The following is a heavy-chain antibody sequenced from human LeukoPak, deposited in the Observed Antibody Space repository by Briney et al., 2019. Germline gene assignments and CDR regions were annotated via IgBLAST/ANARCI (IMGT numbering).Heavy chain of an antibody. CDR2: ISYDGSNK. V-gene: IGHV3-30*04. CDR3: ARDSGVRGVITPYYGMDV. CDR1: GFTFSSYA. J-gene: IGHJ6*04. Sequence: GGSLRLSCAASGFTFSSYAMHWVRQAPSKGLEWVAVISYDGSNKYYADSVKGRFTISRDNSKNTLYLQMNSLRAEDTAVYYCARDSGVRGVITPYYGMDVWGKGTTVTVSS. D-gene: IGHD3-10*01.